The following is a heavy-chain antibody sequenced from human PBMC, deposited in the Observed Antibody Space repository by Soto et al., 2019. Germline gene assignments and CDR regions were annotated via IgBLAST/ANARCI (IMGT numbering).Heavy chain of an antibody. D-gene: IGHD3-10*01. J-gene: IGHJ6*02. Sequence: SVKVYCKASGGTFSSYAISWVRQAPGQGLEWMGGIIPIFGTANYAQKFQGRVTITADESTSTAYMELSSLRSEDTAVYYCARDDMVRGGYYYYGMDVWGQGTTVTVSS. CDR2: IIPIFGTA. V-gene: IGHV1-69*13. CDR3: ARDDMVRGGYYYYGMDV. CDR1: GGTFSSYA.